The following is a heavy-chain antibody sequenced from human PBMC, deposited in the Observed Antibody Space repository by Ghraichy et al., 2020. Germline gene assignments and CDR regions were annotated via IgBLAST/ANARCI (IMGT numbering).Heavy chain of an antibody. CDR1: GFTFSSYA. D-gene: IGHD3-10*01. V-gene: IGHV3-30*04. CDR2: ISYDGSNK. CDR3: ARDREYYFDY. Sequence: GESLRLSCAASGFTFSSYAMHWVRQAPGKGLEWVAVISYDGSNKYYADSVKGRFTISRDNSKNTLYLQMNSLRPEDTAVYYCARDREYYFDYWGQGTLVTVSS. J-gene: IGHJ4*02.